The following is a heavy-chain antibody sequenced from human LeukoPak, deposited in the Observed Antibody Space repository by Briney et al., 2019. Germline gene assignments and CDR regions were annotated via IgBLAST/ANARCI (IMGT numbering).Heavy chain of an antibody. CDR3: AKNSITIFGVVNYFDY. D-gene: IGHD3-3*01. Sequence: GGSLRLSCAASGFTFSSYAMSWVRQAPGKGLEWVSAISGSGGSTSYADSVKGRFTISRDNSKNTLYLQMNSLRAEDTAVYYCAKNSITIFGVVNYFDYWGQGTLVTVSS. CDR2: ISGSGGST. V-gene: IGHV3-23*01. J-gene: IGHJ4*02. CDR1: GFTFSSYA.